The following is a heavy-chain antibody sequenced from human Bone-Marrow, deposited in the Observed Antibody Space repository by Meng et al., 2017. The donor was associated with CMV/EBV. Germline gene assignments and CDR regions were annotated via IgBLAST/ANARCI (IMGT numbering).Heavy chain of an antibody. D-gene: IGHD2/OR15-2a*01. V-gene: IGHV3-11*01. CDR2: ISGGGDHI. CDR1: GFVFSAYY. Sequence: SLKISCAASGFVFSAYYMSWIRQAPGKGLECLSYISGGGDHISYADSVKGRFTVSRDNAHNLLYLQMNDLRVEDTAVYYCARDPRNKGFDPWGQGTLVTVSS. J-gene: IGHJ5*02. CDR3: ARDPRNKGFDP.